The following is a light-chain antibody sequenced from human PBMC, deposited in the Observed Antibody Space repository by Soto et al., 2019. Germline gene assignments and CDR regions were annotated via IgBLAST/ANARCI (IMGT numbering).Light chain of an antibody. V-gene: IGKV3-15*01. J-gene: IGKJ5*01. CDR3: QQYNSWTPIT. CDR2: GAS. CDR1: QSVRTK. Sequence: EIVMTQSPDTLYVSPGEGATLSCRARQSVRTKLAWYQQKAGQAPRLLIYGASTRATGIPDRFSGSGSGTEFTLTISSLQSEDFAVYYCQQYNSWTPITFGQGTRLEIK.